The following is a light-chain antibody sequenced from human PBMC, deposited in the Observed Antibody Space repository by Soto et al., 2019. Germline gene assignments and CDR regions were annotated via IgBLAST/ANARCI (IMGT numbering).Light chain of an antibody. J-gene: IGLJ3*02. CDR2: EVS. CDR3: YSYTRASTWV. CDR1: SSDVGGYNS. Sequence: QSALTQPASVSGSPGQSIXXSCTGTSSDVGGYNSVSWYQQHPGKAPKLMIYEVSNRPSGVSDRFSGSKSGNTASLTISGLQAEDEAYYYCYSYTRASTWVFGGGTKVTVL. V-gene: IGLV2-14*01.